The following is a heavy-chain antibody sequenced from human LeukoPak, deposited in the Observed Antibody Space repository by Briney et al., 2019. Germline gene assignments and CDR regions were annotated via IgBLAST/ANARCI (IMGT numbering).Heavy chain of an antibody. J-gene: IGHJ6*03. CDR1: GFTFSSYG. CDR3: ARGVYYYYYYMDV. V-gene: IGHV3-33*01. D-gene: IGHD3-10*01. CDR2: IWYDGSNK. Sequence: RSLRLSCAASGFTFSSYGMHWVRQAPGKGLEWVAVIWYDGSNKYYADSVKGRFTISRDNSKNTLYLQMNSLRAEDTAVYYCARGVYYYYYYMDVWGKGTTVTVSS.